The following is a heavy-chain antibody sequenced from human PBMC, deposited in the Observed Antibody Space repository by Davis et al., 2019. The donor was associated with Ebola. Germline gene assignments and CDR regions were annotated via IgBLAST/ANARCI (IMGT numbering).Heavy chain of an antibody. CDR1: LYIFTSYE. CDR2: LNPNSGNT. J-gene: IGHJ4*02. Sequence: ASVPVSRLASLYIFTSYEINRVRQAPGQGLEWMGWLNPNSGNTDCTQKFQGRVTMSMNISISTAYMELSSLRSEDTAVYYCARRVGSRSGFDSWGQGTLVTVSS. CDR3: ARRVGSRSGFDS. V-gene: IGHV1-8*01. D-gene: IGHD1-26*01.